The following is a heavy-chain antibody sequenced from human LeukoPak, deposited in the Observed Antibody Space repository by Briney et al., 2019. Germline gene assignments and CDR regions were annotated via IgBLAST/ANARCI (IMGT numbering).Heavy chain of an antibody. V-gene: IGHV3-43D*03. D-gene: IGHD6-13*01. CDR3: AKTIAAAGVLDYYYGMDV. J-gene: IGHJ6*02. Sequence: GGSLRLSCAASGLTFDDYAMGWVRQAPGKGLEWVSRISWDGGSTYYADSVKGRFTISRDNSKNSLYLQMNSLRAEDTALYYCAKTIAAAGVLDYYYGMDVWGQGTTVTVSS. CDR1: GLTFDDYA. CDR2: ISWDGGST.